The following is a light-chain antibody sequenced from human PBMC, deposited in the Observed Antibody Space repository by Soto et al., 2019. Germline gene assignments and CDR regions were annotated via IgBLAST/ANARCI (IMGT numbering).Light chain of an antibody. CDR3: SSYTTSSTHYV. V-gene: IGLV2-14*01. J-gene: IGLJ1*01. CDR2: GVS. Sequence: QSALTQPASVSGSPGQSITISCTGTSTDVGDYNYVSWHQQYPGKAPKLIIYGVSNRPSGVSNRFSGSKSGNTASLTISGLQAEDEADYYCSSYTTSSTHYVFGAGTKLTVL. CDR1: STDVGDYNY.